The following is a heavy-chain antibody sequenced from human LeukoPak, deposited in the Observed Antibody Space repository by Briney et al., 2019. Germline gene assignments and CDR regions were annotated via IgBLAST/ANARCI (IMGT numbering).Heavy chain of an antibody. V-gene: IGHV3-21*01. CDR2: ISSSSSYI. CDR3: ARETDSSSWPIYFDY. CDR1: GFTFSSYS. Sequence: PGRSLRLSCAASGFTFSSYSTNWVRQAPGKGLEWVSSISSSSSYIYYADSVKGRFTISRDNAKNSLYLQMNSLRAEDTAVYYCARETDSSSWPIYFDYWGQGTLVTVSS. D-gene: IGHD6-13*01. J-gene: IGHJ4*02.